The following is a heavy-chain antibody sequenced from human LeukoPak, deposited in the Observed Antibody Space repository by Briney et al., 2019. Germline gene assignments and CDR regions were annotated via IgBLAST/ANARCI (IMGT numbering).Heavy chain of an antibody. D-gene: IGHD1-26*01. CDR1: GGSVSSGSYY. CDR3: ARDLGVVGADFDI. Sequence: SETLSLTCTVSGGSVSSGSYYWSWIRQPPGKGLEWIGYIYYSGSTNYNPSLKSRVTISVDTSKNQFSLKLSSVTAADTAVYYCARDLGVVGADFDIWGQGTMVTVSS. V-gene: IGHV4-61*01. J-gene: IGHJ3*02. CDR2: IYYSGST.